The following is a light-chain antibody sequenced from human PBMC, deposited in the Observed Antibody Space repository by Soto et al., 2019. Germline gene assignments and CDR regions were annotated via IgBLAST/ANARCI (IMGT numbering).Light chain of an antibody. CDR2: EVT. Sequence: QSALTQPASVSGSPGQSITISCTGTNSDVGGYDYVSWYQQHPDKAPKFMIYEVTNRPSGVSHRFSGSKSGNTASLTISGLRAEDEADYYCSSYTTTGTYVFGTGTKLTVL. CDR1: NSDVGGYDY. CDR3: SSYTTTGTYV. V-gene: IGLV2-14*01. J-gene: IGLJ1*01.